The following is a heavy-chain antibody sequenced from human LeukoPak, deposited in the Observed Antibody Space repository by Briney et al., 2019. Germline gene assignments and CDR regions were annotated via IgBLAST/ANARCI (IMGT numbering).Heavy chain of an antibody. CDR2: ISGYNGNT. D-gene: IGHD3-22*01. CDR3: ARDRTHYYDSSGYYSRWEY. CDR1: GYTFTSYG. J-gene: IGHJ4*02. Sequence: ASVKVSCKASGYTFTSYGISWVRQAPGQGLEWMGWISGYNGNTNYAQKLQGRVTMTTDTSTSTAYMELRSLRSDDTAVYYCARDRTHYYDSSGYYSRWEYWGQGTLVTVSS. V-gene: IGHV1-18*01.